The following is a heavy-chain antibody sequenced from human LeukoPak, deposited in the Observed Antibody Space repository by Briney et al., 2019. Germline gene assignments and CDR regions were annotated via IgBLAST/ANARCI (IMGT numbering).Heavy chain of an antibody. V-gene: IGHV5-51*01. D-gene: IGHD3-22*01. CDR3: ARRGDSSGYYYSYFDY. Sequence: GESLKISCKGSGYTLINYWIGWVRQMPGKGLEWMGIIYPPDSDVRYSPSFQGQVTISVDKSISTAYLQWSSLKASDTAMYYCARRGDSSGYYYSYFDYWGQGTLVTVSS. CDR2: IYPPDSDV. J-gene: IGHJ4*02. CDR1: GYTLINYW.